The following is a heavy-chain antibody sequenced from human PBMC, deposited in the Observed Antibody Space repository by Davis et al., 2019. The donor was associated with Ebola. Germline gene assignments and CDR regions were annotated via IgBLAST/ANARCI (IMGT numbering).Heavy chain of an antibody. J-gene: IGHJ4*02. CDR3: ARRTGY. V-gene: IGHV3-9*01. CDR2: FRWNICRI. Sequence: GGSLRLSCAASGFTFDDYAMHXXXXXXXXXXWGGSGFRWNICRIGYADSVKVRFTISRDNANNSLYLQMNSLRAEDTAVYYCARRTGYWGQGTLVTVSS. CDR1: GFTFDDYA. D-gene: IGHD1-1*01.